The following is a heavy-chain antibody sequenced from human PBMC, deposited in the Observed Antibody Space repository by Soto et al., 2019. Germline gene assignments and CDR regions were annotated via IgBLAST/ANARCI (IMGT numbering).Heavy chain of an antibody. V-gene: IGHV1-18*01. CDR2: ISAYNGNT. CDR1: GYTFTSYG. CDR3: AXGGYCSSTSCYTGHLDY. D-gene: IGHD2-2*02. J-gene: IGHJ4*02. Sequence: ASVKVSCKASGYTFTSYGISWVRQAPGQGLEWMGWISAYNGNTNYAQKLQGRVTMTTDTSTSTAYMELRSLRSDDTAVYYCAXGGYCSSTSCYTGHLDYWGQGTLVTVSS.